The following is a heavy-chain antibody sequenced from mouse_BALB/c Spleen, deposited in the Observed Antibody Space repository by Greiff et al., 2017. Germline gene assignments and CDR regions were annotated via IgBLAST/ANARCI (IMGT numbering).Heavy chain of an antibody. CDR2: IRLKSNNYAT. J-gene: IGHJ2*01. D-gene: IGHD2-10*02. CDR3: TRGYGNYFDY. Sequence: EVQLQESGGGLVQPGGSMKLSCVASGFTFSNYWMNWVRQSPEKGLEWVAEIRLKSNNYATHYAESVKGRFTISRDDSKSSVYLQMNNLRAEDTGIYYCTRGYGNYFDYWGQGTTLTVSS. CDR1: GFTFSNYW. V-gene: IGHV6-6*02.